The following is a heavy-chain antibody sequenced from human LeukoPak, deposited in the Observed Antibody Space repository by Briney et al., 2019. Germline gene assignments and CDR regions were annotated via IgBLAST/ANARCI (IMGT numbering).Heavy chain of an antibody. V-gene: IGHV3-30*02. CDR2: IWYDGSNK. J-gene: IGHJ5*02. D-gene: IGHD3-22*01. CDR1: GFTFSSYG. CDR3: ANSLRYDGEGYQIDR. Sequence: GGSLRLSCAASGFTFSSYGMHWVRQAPGKGLEWVAVIWYDGSNKYYADPVKGRFSISRDNSKNTVYLQMNSLRAEDTAVYYCANSLRYDGEGYQIDRWGQGTLVTVSS.